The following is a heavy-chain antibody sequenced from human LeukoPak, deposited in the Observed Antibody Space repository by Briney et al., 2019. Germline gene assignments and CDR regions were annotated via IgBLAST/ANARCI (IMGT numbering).Heavy chain of an antibody. D-gene: IGHD2-15*01. J-gene: IGHJ4*02. CDR3: ASTHCSGGSCYPFDY. CDR2: IYYSGST. V-gene: IGHV4-59*01. Sequence: SETLSLTCTVSGGSISSYYWSWIRQPPGKGLEWIGYIYYSGSTNYNTSLKSRVTISVDTSKTQFSLKLSSVTAADTAVYYCASTHCSGGSCYPFDYWGQGTLVTVSS. CDR1: GGSISSYY.